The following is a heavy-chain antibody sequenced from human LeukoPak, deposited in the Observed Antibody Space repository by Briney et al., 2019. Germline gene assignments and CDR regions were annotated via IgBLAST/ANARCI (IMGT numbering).Heavy chain of an antibody. CDR2: IYYSGST. CDR1: GYSISSGYY. D-gene: IGHD3-3*02. J-gene: IGHJ3*02. V-gene: IGHV4-61*01. Sequence: SETLSLTCTVSGYSISSGYYWDWIRQPPGKGLEWIGYIYYSGSTNYNPSLKSRVTISVDTSKNQFSLKLSSVTAADTAVYYCARDFAIFGVVRAHAFDIWGQGTMVTVSS. CDR3: ARDFAIFGVVRAHAFDI.